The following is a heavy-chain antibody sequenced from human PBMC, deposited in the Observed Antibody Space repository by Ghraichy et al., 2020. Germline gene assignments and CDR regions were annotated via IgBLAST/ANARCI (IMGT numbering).Heavy chain of an antibody. CDR3: ATEPARHAKGGFDY. Sequence: GALRLSCAASGFSFSSYWMSWVRQAPGKGLEWAANIKEDGSETKYVDSVKGRFTISRDNARNSLYLQMNSLRPEDTAVYYCATEPARHAKGGFDYWGQGTLVTVSS. CDR2: IKEDGSET. CDR1: GFSFSSYW. D-gene: IGHD3-16*01. J-gene: IGHJ4*02. V-gene: IGHV3-7*01.